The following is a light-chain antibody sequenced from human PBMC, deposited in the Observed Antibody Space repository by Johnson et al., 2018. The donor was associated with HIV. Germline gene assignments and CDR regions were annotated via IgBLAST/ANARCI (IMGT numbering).Light chain of an antibody. J-gene: IGLJ1*01. V-gene: IGLV1-51*02. CDR2: ENN. CDR1: SSNIGNNY. CDR3: GTWDRSLCAQYV. Sequence: QSVFTQPPSVSAAPGQKVTISCSGSSSNIGNNYVSWYQQLPGTAPKLLIYENNKRPSGIPDRFSGSKSGTSATLGITGLQTGDEATYYCGTWDRSLCAQYVFGTGTKVTVL.